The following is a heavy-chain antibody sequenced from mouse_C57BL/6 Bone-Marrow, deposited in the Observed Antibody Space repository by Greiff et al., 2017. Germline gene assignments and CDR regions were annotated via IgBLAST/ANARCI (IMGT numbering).Heavy chain of an antibody. CDR1: GYTFTSYW. J-gene: IGHJ3*01. D-gene: IGHD1-1*01. V-gene: IGHV1-64*01. CDR2: IHPNSGST. CDR3: ARSGLRYPAWFAY. Sequence: QVQLKQPGAELVKPGASVKLSCKASGYTFTSYWMHWVKQRPGQGLEWIGMIHPNSGSTNYNEKFKSKATLTVDKSSSKAYMQLSSRTSEDSAVYYCARSGLRYPAWFAYWGQGTLVTVSA.